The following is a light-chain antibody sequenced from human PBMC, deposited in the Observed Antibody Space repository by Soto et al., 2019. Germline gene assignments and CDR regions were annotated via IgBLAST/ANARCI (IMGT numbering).Light chain of an antibody. CDR1: QSVGNNF. Sequence: EIVLTQSPGTLSLSPGERASLSCRASQSVGNNFLAWYQQKHGQAPRLLIYVVSSRANGIPDRFSGSGSETDFTLTISRLEPEDLGVYHCQQYANSPLTFGVGTNVEIK. V-gene: IGKV3-20*01. CDR3: QQYANSPLT. CDR2: VVS. J-gene: IGKJ4*01.